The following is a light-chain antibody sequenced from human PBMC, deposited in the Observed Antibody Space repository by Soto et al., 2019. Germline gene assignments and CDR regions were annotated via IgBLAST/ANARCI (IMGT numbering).Light chain of an antibody. CDR3: QQYENWPRT. Sequence: VMTQSPATLSVSPGDTATLSCRSSQNIHINIAWYQQKPGQAPTLLVYGVSARAPGVPARFGGTGSGTEFTLTIRNLQPADFGVYYRQQYENWPRTFGQGTK. J-gene: IGKJ2*01. CDR2: GVS. V-gene: IGKV3-15*01. CDR1: QNIHIN.